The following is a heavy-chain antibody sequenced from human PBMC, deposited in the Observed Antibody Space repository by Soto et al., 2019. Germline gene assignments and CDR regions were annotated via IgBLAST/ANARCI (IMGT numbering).Heavy chain of an antibody. J-gene: IGHJ6*02. D-gene: IGHD3-3*01. Sequence: GGSLRLSCAASGFTFSSYGMHRVRQAPGKGLEWAAVIWYDGSNKYYADSVKGRSTISRDNSKNTLYLQMNSLRAEDTAVYYCARDHGPAYYDFWSGYYTAYYYYGMDVWGQGTTVTVSS. CDR1: GFTFSSYG. V-gene: IGHV3-33*01. CDR2: IWYDGSNK. CDR3: ARDHGPAYYDFWSGYYTAYYYYGMDV.